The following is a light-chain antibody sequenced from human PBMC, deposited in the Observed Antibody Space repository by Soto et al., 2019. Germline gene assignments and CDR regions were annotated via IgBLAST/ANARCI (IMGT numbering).Light chain of an antibody. CDR3: CSYAASTNMV. J-gene: IGLJ2*01. Sequence: QSALTQPASVSGSPGQSITISCAGTTSDVGSYNLVSWYQQHPGEAPKLMIYEGSKRPSGVSNRFSGSKSGNTASLTISGLQAEDEADYYCCSYAASTNMVFGGGTKLTVL. CDR1: TSDVGSYNL. V-gene: IGLV2-23*01. CDR2: EGS.